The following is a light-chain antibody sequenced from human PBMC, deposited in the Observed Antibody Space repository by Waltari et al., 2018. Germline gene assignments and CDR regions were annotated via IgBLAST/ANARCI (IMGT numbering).Light chain of an antibody. CDR1: PRVLYSSNNKNY. CDR3: QQYYSTPLT. V-gene: IGKV4-1*01. J-gene: IGKJ2*01. Sequence: DIVMTQSPDSLAVSLGERATIKCQPRPRVLYSSNNKNYLAWYQQKPGQPPKLLIYWASTRESGVPDRFSGSGSGTDFTLTISSLQAEDVAVYYCQQYYSTPLTFGQGTKLEIK. CDR2: WAS.